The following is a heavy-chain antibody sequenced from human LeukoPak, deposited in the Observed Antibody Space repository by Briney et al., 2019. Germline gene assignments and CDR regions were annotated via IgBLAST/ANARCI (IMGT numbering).Heavy chain of an antibody. V-gene: IGHV3-53*01. J-gene: IGHJ4*02. Sequence: GGSLRLSCAASGFTLSTNYMNWVRQAPGKGLEWVSVVYSGGSTYYADSVKGLFTISRDNSKNTLYLQMSSLRAEDTAVYYCARGGYSSCWYRDWGQGTLVTVSS. CDR1: GFTLSTNY. CDR3: ARGGYSSCWYRD. D-gene: IGHD6-19*01. CDR2: VYSGGST.